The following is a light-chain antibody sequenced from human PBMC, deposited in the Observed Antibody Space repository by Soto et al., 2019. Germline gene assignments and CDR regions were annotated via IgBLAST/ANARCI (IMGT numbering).Light chain of an antibody. V-gene: IGKV3-20*01. CDR2: GAS. CDR3: QQYGSSLLT. J-gene: IGKJ5*01. CDR1: QSVSSSY. Sequence: EIVLTQSPGTLSLSPGERATLSCRASQSVSSSYLAWYQQKPGQAPRLLIYGASSRATGIPDRFSGSGAGTEVTLTISRLEPEDFAVYYCQQYGSSLLTFGQGTRLEIK.